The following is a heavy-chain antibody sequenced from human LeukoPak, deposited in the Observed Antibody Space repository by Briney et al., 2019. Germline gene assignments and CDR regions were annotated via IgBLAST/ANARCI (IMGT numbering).Heavy chain of an antibody. Sequence: PGGSLRLSCAASGFTFSTSWMTWVRQAPGKGLEGVASINQDGGEIHYVDSVKGRFTISRDNAKNSLYLQMNSLTADDTAVYYCVRAYHPGGWFDPWGQGTLVTVSS. D-gene: IGHD2-21*01. CDR1: GFTFSTSW. J-gene: IGHJ5*02. CDR2: INQDGGEI. CDR3: VRAYHPGGWFDP. V-gene: IGHV3-7*04.